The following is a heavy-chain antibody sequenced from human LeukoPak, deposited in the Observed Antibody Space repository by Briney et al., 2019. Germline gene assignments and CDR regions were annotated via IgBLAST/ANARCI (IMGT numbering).Heavy chain of an antibody. CDR2: MNPYNDNT. D-gene: IGHD3-16*02. CDR1: GYTFTSYD. J-gene: IGHJ4*02. Sequence: ASVKVSCKASGYTFTSYDINWVRQATGQGLEWMGWMNPYNDNTGYAQKFQGRVTITSNTSISTAYMELSSLRSDDTAVYYCARGPLSNYVDYWGQATLVTVSS. V-gene: IGHV1-8*03. CDR3: ARGPLSNYVDY.